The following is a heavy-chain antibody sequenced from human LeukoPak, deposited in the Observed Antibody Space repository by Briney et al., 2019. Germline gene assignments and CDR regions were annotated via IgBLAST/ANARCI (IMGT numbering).Heavy chain of an antibody. V-gene: IGHV4-59*08. CDR3: ARHASYYYMDV. CDR1: GDSFSSHY. J-gene: IGHJ6*03. CDR2: ISYRGST. Sequence: SETLSLTCTVSGDSFSSHYWTWIRQPPGKGLEWIGYISYRGSTNYNPSLKSRVTISVDTSKNQFSLKLSSVTAADTAVYYCARHASYYYMDVWGKGTTVTVSS.